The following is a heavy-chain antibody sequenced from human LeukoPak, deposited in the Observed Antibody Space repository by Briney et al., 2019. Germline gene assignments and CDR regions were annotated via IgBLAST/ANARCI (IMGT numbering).Heavy chain of an antibody. J-gene: IGHJ6*02. V-gene: IGHV3-7*01. CDR3: ARVGYYESSGYYSRPTYYYYGMDV. CDR2: IKQDGSEK. Sequence: GGSLRLSCAVSRFTFNTYCMSWVRQAPGKGLEWVANIKQDGSEKYYVDSVKGRFTISRDNAKNSLYLQMNSLRDEDTAVYYCARVGYYESSGYYSRPTYYYYGMDVWGQGTTVTVSS. D-gene: IGHD3-22*01. CDR1: RFTFNTYC.